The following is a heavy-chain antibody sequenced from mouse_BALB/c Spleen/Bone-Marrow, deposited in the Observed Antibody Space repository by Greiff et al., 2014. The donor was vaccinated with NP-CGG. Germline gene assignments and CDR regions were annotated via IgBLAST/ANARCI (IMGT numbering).Heavy chain of an antibody. CDR1: GFKFKDTH. J-gene: IGHJ3*01. CDR2: IDPASGDT. Sequence: VHVKQSGAELVKPGASVKLSCTASGFKFKDTHMHWVKQRPEQGLEWIGRIDPASGDTKYDPKFQGKAAITGDTSSNTAYLQLSSLTSEDTAVNYGSRDYGGPAGFEYWGQGTLVTVSA. D-gene: IGHD1-1*02. V-gene: IGHV14-3*02. CDR3: SRDYGGPAGFEY.